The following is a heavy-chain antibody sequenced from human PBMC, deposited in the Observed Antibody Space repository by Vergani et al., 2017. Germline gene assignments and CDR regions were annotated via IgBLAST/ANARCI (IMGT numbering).Heavy chain of an antibody. CDR1: GGSISSSSHF. CDR3: ARHDSGHYDSSYYGLDV. CDR2: IYYSGST. Sequence: QLQLHKSGPGLVKPSETLSLTCTLSGGSISSSSHFWGWLRQTPGKGLEWIGSIYYSGSTYYNPSLKSRVIISVDTSKNQFSLKLSSVTAADSAVYYCARHDSGHYDSSYYGLDVWGQGTTVTVSS. J-gene: IGHJ6*02. V-gene: IGHV4-39*01. D-gene: IGHD3-16*01.